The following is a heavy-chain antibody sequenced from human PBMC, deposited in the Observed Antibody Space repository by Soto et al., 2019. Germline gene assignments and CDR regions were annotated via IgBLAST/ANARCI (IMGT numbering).Heavy chain of an antibody. CDR3: AKAIDVLRYFDWLNDAFDI. Sequence: GGSLRLSCAASGFTFDDYAMHWVRQAPGKGLEWVSGISWNSGSIGYADSVKGRFTISRDNAKNSLYLQMNSLRAEDTALYYCAKAIDVLRYFDWLNDAFDIWGQGTMVTVSS. V-gene: IGHV3-9*01. J-gene: IGHJ3*02. CDR1: GFTFDDYA. CDR2: ISWNSGSI. D-gene: IGHD3-9*01.